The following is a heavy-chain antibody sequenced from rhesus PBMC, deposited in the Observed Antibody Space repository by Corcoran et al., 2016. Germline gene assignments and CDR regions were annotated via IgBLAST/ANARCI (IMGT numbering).Heavy chain of an antibody. CDR1: GGSIRGYY. V-gene: IGHV4-165*02. D-gene: IGHD2-21*01. CDR2: SGGSSGST. Sequence: QVQLQESGPGLVKPSETLSLTCAVSGGSIRGYYWTWLRQPPVKGLEWIGYSGGSSGSTYYNPSLKSRVTISTDTSKNQFSLKLSSVTAADTAVYYCARMVLYWYFDIWGPGTPITISS. CDR3: ARMVLYWYFDI. J-gene: IGHJ2*01.